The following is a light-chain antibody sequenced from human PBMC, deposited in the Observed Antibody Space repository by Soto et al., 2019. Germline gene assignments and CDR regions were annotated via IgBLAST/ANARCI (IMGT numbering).Light chain of an antibody. Sequence: QSVLTQPPSASGTPGQRVTISCSGSSSNIGSNTVNWYQQLPGTAPKLLIYSNNQRPSGVPARFTGSKSGTSASLAITGLQLEDEGCYYGGLLEDTLNAYVSGAGTRVPVL. V-gene: IGLV1-44*01. CDR3: GLLEDTLNAYV. CDR2: SNN. J-gene: IGLJ1*01. CDR1: SSNIGSNT.